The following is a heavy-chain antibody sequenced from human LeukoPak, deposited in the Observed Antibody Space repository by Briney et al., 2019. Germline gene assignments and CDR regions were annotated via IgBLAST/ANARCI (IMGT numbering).Heavy chain of an antibody. J-gene: IGHJ4*02. D-gene: IGHD3-3*01. CDR3: AKDGSVNYDFWSGYYTGGDLDY. Sequence: GGSLRLSCAASGFTFSSYGMHWVRQVPGKGLEWVAVIWYDGSNKYYADSVKGRFTISRDNSKNTLYLQMNSLRAEDTAVYYCAKDGSVNYDFWSGYYTGGDLDYWGQGTLVTVSS. CDR2: IWYDGSNK. V-gene: IGHV3-33*06. CDR1: GFTFSSYG.